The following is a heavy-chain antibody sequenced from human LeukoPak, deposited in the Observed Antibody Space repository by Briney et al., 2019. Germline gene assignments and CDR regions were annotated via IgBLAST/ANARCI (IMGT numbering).Heavy chain of an antibody. V-gene: IGHV4-34*01. J-gene: IGHJ4*02. D-gene: IGHD3-9*01. CDR1: GGSFSGYY. CDR2: INHSGST. Sequence: SETLSLTCAVYGGSFSGYYWSWIRQPPGRGLEWIGEINHSGSTNYNPSLKSRVTISVDTSKNQFSLKLSSVTAADTAVYYCARDILTGYYPGYWGQGTLVTVSS. CDR3: ARDILTGYYPGY.